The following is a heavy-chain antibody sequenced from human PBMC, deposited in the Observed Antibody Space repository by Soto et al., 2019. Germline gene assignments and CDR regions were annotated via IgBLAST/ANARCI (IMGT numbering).Heavy chain of an antibody. CDR1: GFTFSNYD. CDR2: MSSDGSDT. Sequence: QVQLVESGGGVVQPGRSLRLSCAASGFTFSNYDMHWVRQAPGEGLGWVAFMSSDGSDTYYADSVQGRFIISRDNPKNTLCLEMKNLRPEDTAVYYCVKGMWHSSGWDFDYWGQGTLVTVSS. D-gene: IGHD6-19*01. V-gene: IGHV3-30*18. CDR3: VKGMWHSSGWDFDY. J-gene: IGHJ4*02.